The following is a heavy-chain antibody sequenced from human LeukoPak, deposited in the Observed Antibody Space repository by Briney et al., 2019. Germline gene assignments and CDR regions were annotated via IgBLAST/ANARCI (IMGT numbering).Heavy chain of an antibody. V-gene: IGHV6-1*01. CDR3: ARSLLGAVAGTIAYFDY. J-gene: IGHJ4*02. D-gene: IGHD6-19*01. Sequence: SQTLSLTCAISGDGVSSNSAAWNWIRQSPSRGLEWLGRTYYRSKWYNDYAVSVKSRITINPDTSKNQFSLQLNSVTPEDTAVYYCARSLLGAVAGTIAYFDYWGQGTLVTVSS. CDR1: GDGVSSNSAA. CDR2: TYYRSKWYN.